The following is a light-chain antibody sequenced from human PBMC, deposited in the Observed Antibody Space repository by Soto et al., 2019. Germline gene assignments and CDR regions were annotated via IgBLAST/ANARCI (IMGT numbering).Light chain of an antibody. V-gene: IGLV1-44*01. J-gene: IGLJ3*02. CDR3: AAWDDYLNGWV. CDR1: SSDIGSNI. CDR2: NNN. Sequence: QAVVTQPPSASGTPGQRVTISCSGSSSDIGSNIVNWYQQLPGTAPKLLIYNNNQRPSGVPDRFSGSKSGTSASLAISGLQSEDEAHYYCAAWDDYLNGWVFGGGTKLTVL.